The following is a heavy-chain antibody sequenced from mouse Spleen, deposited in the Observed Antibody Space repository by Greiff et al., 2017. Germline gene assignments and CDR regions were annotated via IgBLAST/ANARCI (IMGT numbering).Heavy chain of an antibody. D-gene: IGHD1-1*01. J-gene: IGHJ2*01. CDR1: GYTFTSYW. CDR3: ARGIWTTVVPYYFDY. Sequence: QVQLQQPGAELVMPGASVKLSCKASGYTFTSYWMHWVKQRPGQGLEWIGEIDPSDSYTNYNQKFKGKATLTVDKSSSTAYMQLSSLTSEDSAVYYCARGIWTTVVPYYFDYWGQGTTLTVSS. V-gene: IGHV1-69*01. CDR2: IDPSDSYT.